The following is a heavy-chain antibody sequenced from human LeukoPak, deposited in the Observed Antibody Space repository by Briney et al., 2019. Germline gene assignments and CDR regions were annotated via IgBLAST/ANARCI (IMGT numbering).Heavy chain of an antibody. CDR1: GFTFSTYW. D-gene: IGHD2-15*01. J-gene: IGHJ5*02. V-gene: IGHV3-7*01. CDR2: IKQDGSEK. CDR3: VRDWLFGWSGGSCKDYFDP. Sequence: GGSLRLSCAASGFTFSTYWMSWVRQAPGKGLEGVANIKQDGSEKYYVDSVKGRFTISRDNAKNSLYLQMNSLRAEDTAVYYCVRDWLFGWSGGSCKDYFDPWGQGTLVTVSS.